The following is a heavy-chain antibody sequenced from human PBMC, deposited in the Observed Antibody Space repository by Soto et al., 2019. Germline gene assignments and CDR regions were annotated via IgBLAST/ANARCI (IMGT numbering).Heavy chain of an antibody. D-gene: IGHD6-6*01. Sequence: QVQLVQSGAEVKKPGPSVKASCKASGYTFTVYYMHWVRQAPGQGPEWMGWSNPNSGGTTYAQKFQGRVTVTRETSISTAYMELSSLRSDDTAVYYCARGGSSSLDYGGQGTLVTVSS. CDR3: ARGGSSSLDY. J-gene: IGHJ4*02. CDR2: SNPNSGGT. CDR1: GYTFTVYY. V-gene: IGHV1-2*02.